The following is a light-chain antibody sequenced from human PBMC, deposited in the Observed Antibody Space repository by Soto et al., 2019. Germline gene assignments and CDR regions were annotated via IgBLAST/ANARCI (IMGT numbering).Light chain of an antibody. V-gene: IGKV3-11*01. CDR2: DAS. J-gene: IGKJ5*01. CDR1: QSVSSY. Sequence: LSPGERATLSCRASQSVSSYLAWYQQKPGQAPRLLIYDASNRAAGVPVRFSGSGSGTDFTLTIRSVEPDDFAVYYCQQRSNWPPITFGQGTRLEIK. CDR3: QQRSNWPPIT.